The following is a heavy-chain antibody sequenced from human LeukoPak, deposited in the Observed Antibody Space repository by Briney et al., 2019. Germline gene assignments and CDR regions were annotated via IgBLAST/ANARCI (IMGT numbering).Heavy chain of an antibody. Sequence: PGGSLRLSCAASGLSSSSYVMSWVRQAPGKGLEWVSAISGSGGSTYYADSVKGRFTISRDNSKNTLYLQMNSLRAEDTAVYYCAKDSENTSCYNWGQGTLVTVSS. CDR3: AKDSENTSCYN. CDR1: GLSSSSYV. D-gene: IGHD2-2*01. CDR2: ISGSGGST. J-gene: IGHJ4*02. V-gene: IGHV3-23*01.